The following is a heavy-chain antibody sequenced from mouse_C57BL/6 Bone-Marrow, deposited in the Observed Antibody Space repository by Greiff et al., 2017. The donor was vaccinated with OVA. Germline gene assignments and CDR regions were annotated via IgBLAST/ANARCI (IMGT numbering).Heavy chain of an antibody. CDR1: GYAFTNYL. J-gene: IGHJ4*01. V-gene: IGHV1-54*01. CDR2: INPGSGGT. Sequence: VQLQESGAELVRPGTSVKVSCKASGYAFTNYLIEWVKQRPGQGLEWIGVINPGSGGTNYNEKFKGQATLTADKSYSTAYMQLSSLTSEDSAVYFCSRWGSYYDYYYYAMDYWGQGTSVTVSS. D-gene: IGHD2-4*01. CDR3: SRWGSYYDYYYYAMDY.